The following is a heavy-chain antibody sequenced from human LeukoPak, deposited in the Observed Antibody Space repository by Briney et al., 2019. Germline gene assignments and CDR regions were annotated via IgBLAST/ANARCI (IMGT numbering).Heavy chain of an antibody. J-gene: IGHJ4*02. CDR2: MSPNSGNT. CDR3: TRGRHSGSYVFDY. D-gene: IGHD1-26*01. Sequence: SVKVFCKAAGYTFINYDINWVRQATGQGVEGVGWMSPNSGNTGYAQKFQGRVTMTRNTSISTAYMELSSLRSEDTAVYYCTRGRHSGSYVFDYWGQGTLVTVSS. V-gene: IGHV1-8*01. CDR1: GYTFINYD.